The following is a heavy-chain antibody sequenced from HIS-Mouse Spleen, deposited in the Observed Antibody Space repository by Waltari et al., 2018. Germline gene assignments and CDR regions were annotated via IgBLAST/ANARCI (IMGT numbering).Heavy chain of an antibody. V-gene: IGHV4-31*03. J-gene: IGHJ5*02. Sequence: QVQLQESGPGLVKPAQTLSLTCTVSGGSIISGRYYGSWIRPHPGKGLEWIGYIYYSGSTYYNPSLKSRVTISVETSKNQFSLKLSSVTAADTAVYYCARSPYYDFWSGYSDNWFDPWGQGTLVTVSS. CDR3: ARSPYYDFWSGYSDNWFDP. D-gene: IGHD3-3*01. CDR2: IYYSGST. CDR1: GGSIISGRYY.